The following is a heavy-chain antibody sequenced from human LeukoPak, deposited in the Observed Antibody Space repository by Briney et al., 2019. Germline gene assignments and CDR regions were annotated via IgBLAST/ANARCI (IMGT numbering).Heavy chain of an antibody. CDR2: TYYRSKWYN. V-gene: IGHV6-1*01. D-gene: IGHD6-6*01. Sequence: SQTLSLTCAISGDSVSSNSGAWNRIRQSPSRGLEWLGRTYYRSKWYNDYAVSVKSRITVNPDTSKNQFSLQLNSVTPEDTAVYYCARYSSSVRQFDYWGQGTPVTVSS. J-gene: IGHJ4*02. CDR1: GDSVSSNSGA. CDR3: ARYSSSVRQFDY.